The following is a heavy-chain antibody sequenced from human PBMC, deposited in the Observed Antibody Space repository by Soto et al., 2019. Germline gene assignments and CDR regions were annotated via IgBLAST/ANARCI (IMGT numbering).Heavy chain of an antibody. V-gene: IGHV4-59*01. Sequence: PSETLSLTCTFSGGTISSYYWSWIRQPPGKGLEWIGYIYYSGSTHYNPSLKSRVTISVDTSKNQFSLKLSSVTAADTAVYYCARGDGYDLHSFECWGQGTLVTVSS. CDR2: IYYSGST. CDR1: GGTISSYY. CDR3: ARGDGYDLHSFEC. D-gene: IGHD5-12*01. J-gene: IGHJ4*02.